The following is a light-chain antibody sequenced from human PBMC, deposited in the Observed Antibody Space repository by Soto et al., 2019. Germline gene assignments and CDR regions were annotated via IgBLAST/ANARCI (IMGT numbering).Light chain of an antibody. J-gene: IGKJ1*01. CDR1: QNIGSW. CDR3: QQYNTYWT. Sequence: DIQMTQFPSTLSASVGDMVTITCRASQNIGSWLALYQQKPGKAPKVLIYDVSNLETGVPSRFSGSGSGTEFTLTISSLQPDDFATYYCQQYNTYWTFGQGTKVDI. CDR2: DVS. V-gene: IGKV1-5*01.